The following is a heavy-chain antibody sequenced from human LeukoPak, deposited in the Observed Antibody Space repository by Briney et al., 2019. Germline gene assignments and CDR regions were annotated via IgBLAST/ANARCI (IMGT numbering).Heavy chain of an antibody. J-gene: IGHJ4*02. CDR3: AKETGSAVGSTDFDY. CDR2: VRASGVGT. D-gene: IGHD4-17*01. V-gene: IGHV3-23*01. CDR1: GFTFSDHV. Sequence: PGGSLRLSCAASGFTFSDHVMSWVRQAPGKGLEWVSSVRASGVGTHYADSVKGRFTISRDNSKNTLYLQMNSLRVEDTAVYYCAKETGSAVGSTDFDYWGQGTLVTVSS.